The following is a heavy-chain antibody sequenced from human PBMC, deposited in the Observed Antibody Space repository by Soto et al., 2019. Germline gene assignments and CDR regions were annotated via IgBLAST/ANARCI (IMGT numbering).Heavy chain of an antibody. V-gene: IGHV4-39*01. CDR3: SRATRKTMVRGVDLDY. J-gene: IGHJ4*02. CDR2: IHYSGST. CDR1: GGSISSSSYY. Sequence: SETLSLTCTISGGSISSSSYYWGWIRQPPGKGLEWIGTIHYSGSTSYNLSLKSRVTISVDLSKNRFSLKVNSVTAAETAVYYCSRATRKTMVRGVDLDYWGQGTLVTVSS. D-gene: IGHD3-10*01.